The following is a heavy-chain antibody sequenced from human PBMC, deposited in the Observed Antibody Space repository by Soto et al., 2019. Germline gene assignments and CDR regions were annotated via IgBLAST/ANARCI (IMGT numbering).Heavy chain of an antibody. V-gene: IGHV3-21*01. D-gene: IGHD3-16*01. J-gene: IGHJ3*02. CDR2: ISSSSSYI. Sequence: GGSLRLSCAASGFTFSSYSMNWVRQAPGKGLEWVSSISSSSSYIYYADSVKGRFTISRDNAKNSLYLQMNSLRAEDTALDYCASGAGGYDAFDIWGQGTMVTVSS. CDR1: GFTFSSYS. CDR3: ASGAGGYDAFDI.